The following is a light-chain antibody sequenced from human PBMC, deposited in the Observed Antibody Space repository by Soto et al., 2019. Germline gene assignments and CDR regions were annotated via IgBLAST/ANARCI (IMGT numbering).Light chain of an antibody. CDR1: SGHRTYA. V-gene: IGLV4-69*01. J-gene: IGLJ2*01. CDR3: QTWATGIRV. CDR2: VSSDGSH. Sequence: QPVLTQAPSASASLGASVKLTCTLSSGHRTYAIAWHQQRPEKGPRYLVKVSSDGSHSKGDGIPDRFSGSSSGAERYLTISSLQSEDEADYYCQTWATGIRVFGGGTKVTVL.